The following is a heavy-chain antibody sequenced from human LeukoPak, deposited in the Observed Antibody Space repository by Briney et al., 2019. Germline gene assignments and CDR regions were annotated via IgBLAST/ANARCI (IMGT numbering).Heavy chain of an antibody. J-gene: IGHJ4*02. D-gene: IGHD4-23*01. CDR2: ISSSSSYI. Sequence: GGSLRLSCAASGFTFSSYSMNWVRQAPGKGLEWVSSISSSSSYIYYADSVKGRFTISRDNAKNSLYLQMNSLRAEDTAVYYCARDAGQHDYGGNHYDYWGQGTLVTVSS. CDR1: GFTFSSYS. CDR3: ARDAGQHDYGGNHYDY. V-gene: IGHV3-21*01.